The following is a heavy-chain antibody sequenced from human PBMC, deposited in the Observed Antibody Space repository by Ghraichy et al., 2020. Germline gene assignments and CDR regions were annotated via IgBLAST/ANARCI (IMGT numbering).Heavy chain of an antibody. J-gene: IGHJ6*02. Sequence: LSLTCAASGFTFSSYSMNWVRQAPGKGLEWVSYISSSSSTIYYADSVKGRFTISRDNAKNSLYLQMNSLRDEDTAVYYCARDRVTGTTWIDYYYGMDVWGQGTTVTVSS. CDR2: ISSSSSTI. D-gene: IGHD1-7*01. V-gene: IGHV3-48*02. CDR3: ARDRVTGTTWIDYYYGMDV. CDR1: GFTFSSYS.